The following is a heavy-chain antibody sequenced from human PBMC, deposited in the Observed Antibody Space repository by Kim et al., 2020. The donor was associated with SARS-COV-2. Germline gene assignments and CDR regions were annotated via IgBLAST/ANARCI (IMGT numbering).Heavy chain of an antibody. J-gene: IGHJ4*02. CDR1: GGSISSYY. V-gene: IGHV4-59*01. CDR3: AREDSSGYYYGGFDY. CDR2: IYYSGST. Sequence: SETLSLTCTVSGGSISSYYWSWIRQPPGKGLEWIGYIYYSGSTNYNPSLKSRVTISVDTSKDQFSLKLSSVTAADTAVYYCAREDSSGYYYGGFDYWGQGTLVTVSS. D-gene: IGHD3-22*01.